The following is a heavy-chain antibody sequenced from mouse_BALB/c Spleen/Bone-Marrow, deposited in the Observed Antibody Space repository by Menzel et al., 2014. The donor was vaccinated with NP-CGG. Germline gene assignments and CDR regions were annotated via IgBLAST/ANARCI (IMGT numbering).Heavy chain of an antibody. V-gene: IGHV1S56*01. J-gene: IGHJ2*01. D-gene: IGHD3-3*01. CDR2: IYPGDGST. CDR3: ARQGGPYYFDY. Sequence: QVQLQQSGPELVKPGASVKMSCKASGYTFTSYYIHWVKQRPGQGLEWIGWIYPGDGSTKYNEKFKGKTTLTADKSSSTAYTLLSSLTSEDSAIYFCARQGGPYYFDYWGQGTTLTVSS. CDR1: GYTFTSYY.